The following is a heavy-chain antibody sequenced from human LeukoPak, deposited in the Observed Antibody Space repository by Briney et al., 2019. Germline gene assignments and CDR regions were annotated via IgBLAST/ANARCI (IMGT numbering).Heavy chain of an antibody. CDR2: ISSNGGST. CDR3: ARDPNYSSGWNFDY. J-gene: IGHJ4*02. V-gene: IGHV3-64*02. D-gene: IGHD6-19*01. CDR1: GFSFSDYA. Sequence: GGSLRLSCAASGFSFSDYAMHWVRQAPGKGLEYVSIISSNGGSTYYADSVKGRFTISRDNSKNSLYLQMGSLRAEDMAVYYCARDPNYSSGWNFDYWGQGTLVTVSS.